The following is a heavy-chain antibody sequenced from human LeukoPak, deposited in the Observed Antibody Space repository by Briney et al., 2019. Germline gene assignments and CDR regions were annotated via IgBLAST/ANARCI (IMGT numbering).Heavy chain of an antibody. CDR3: ARGGGYSGYMDY. CDR1: GGSFSGYY. D-gene: IGHD5-12*01. Sequence: PSETLSLTCAVYGGSFSGYYWSWIRQPPGKGLEWIGEINHSGSTNYNPSLKSRVTISVDTSKNQFSLKLSSVTAADTAVYYRARGGGYSGYMDYWGQGTLVTVSS. J-gene: IGHJ4*02. CDR2: INHSGST. V-gene: IGHV4-34*01.